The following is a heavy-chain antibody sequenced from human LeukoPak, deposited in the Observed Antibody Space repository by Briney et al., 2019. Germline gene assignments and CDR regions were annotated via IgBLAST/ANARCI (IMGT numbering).Heavy chain of an antibody. CDR3: ASVFGVVTRPYNYYGMDV. J-gene: IGHJ6*02. CDR2: ISAYNGNT. Sequence: GASVKVSCKASGGTFTSYGISWVRQAPGQGLEWMGWISAYNGNTNYAQKLQGRVTMTTDTSTSTAYMELRSLRSDDTAVYYCASVFGVVTRPYNYYGMDVWGQGTTVTVSS. V-gene: IGHV1-18*01. D-gene: IGHD3-3*01. CDR1: GGTFTSYG.